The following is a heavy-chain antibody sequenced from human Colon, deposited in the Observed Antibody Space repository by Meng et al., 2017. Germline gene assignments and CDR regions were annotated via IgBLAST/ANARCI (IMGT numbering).Heavy chain of an antibody. Sequence: GESLKISCAASGFIFSSYSMTWVRQAPGMGLEWVSTISDRGDYTHYADSVKGRFTISRDNSENTLYLHLNSLRAEDTAVYYCAKYWALDDSSGSHRDLNSWGQGTLVTVSS. CDR2: ISDRGDYT. CDR1: GFIFSSYS. J-gene: IGHJ4*02. CDR3: AKYWALDDSSGSHRDLNS. D-gene: IGHD3-22*01. V-gene: IGHV3-23*01.